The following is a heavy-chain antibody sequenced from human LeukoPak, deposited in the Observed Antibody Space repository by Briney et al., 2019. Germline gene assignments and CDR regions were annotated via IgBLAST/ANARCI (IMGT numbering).Heavy chain of an antibody. CDR2: IYSGGST. J-gene: IGHJ4*02. V-gene: IGHV3-66*01. CDR3: ARGVRYSSGWYYFDY. Sequence: GGSLRLSCVVSGFTVSSNYMSWVRQAPGKGLEWVSVIYSGGSTYYADSVKGRFTISRDNSKNTLYLQMNSLRAEDTAVYYCARGVRYSSGWYYFDYWGQGTLVTVSS. CDR1: GFTVSSNY. D-gene: IGHD6-19*01.